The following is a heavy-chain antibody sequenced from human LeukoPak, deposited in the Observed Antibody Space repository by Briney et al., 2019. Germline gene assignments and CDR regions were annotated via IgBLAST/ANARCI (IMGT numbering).Heavy chain of an antibody. CDR1: GGSFSGYY. J-gene: IGHJ3*02. CDR2: INHSRST. CDR3: ARGRRDSSGYYLLRGAFDI. D-gene: IGHD3-22*01. Sequence: SETLSLTCAVYGGSFSGYYWSWIRQPPGKGLEWIGEINHSRSTNYNPSLKSRVTISVDTSKNQFSLKLSSVTAADTAVYYCARGRRDSSGYYLLRGAFDIWGQGTMVTVAS. V-gene: IGHV4-34*01.